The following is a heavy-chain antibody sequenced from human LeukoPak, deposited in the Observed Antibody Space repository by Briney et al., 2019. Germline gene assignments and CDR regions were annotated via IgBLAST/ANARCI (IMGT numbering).Heavy chain of an antibody. V-gene: IGHV4-4*07. CDR2: IYTSGNT. CDR3: ARETSSSWYNWFDP. CDR1: GVSISSYY. Sequence: PSETLSLTCTVSGVSISSYYWSWIRQPPGKGLEWIGHIYTSGNTNYNPSLKSRVTMSLDKSKNQFSLKMSSVTAADTAVYYCARETSSSWYNWFDPWGQGTLVTVSS. D-gene: IGHD6-13*01. J-gene: IGHJ5*02.